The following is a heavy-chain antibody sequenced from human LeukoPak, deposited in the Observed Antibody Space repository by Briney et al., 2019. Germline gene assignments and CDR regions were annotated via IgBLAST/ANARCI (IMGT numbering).Heavy chain of an antibody. CDR2: ISGSGGST. D-gene: IGHD4-17*01. V-gene: IGHV3-23*01. Sequence: PGGSLRLSCAASGFTFSSYGMSWVRQAPGKGLEWVSAISGSGGSTYYADSVKGRFTISRDNSKNTLYLQMNSLRAEDTAVYYCAKDRRYDYGDYNAFDIWGQGTMVTVSS. CDR1: GFTFSSYG. CDR3: AKDRRYDYGDYNAFDI. J-gene: IGHJ3*02.